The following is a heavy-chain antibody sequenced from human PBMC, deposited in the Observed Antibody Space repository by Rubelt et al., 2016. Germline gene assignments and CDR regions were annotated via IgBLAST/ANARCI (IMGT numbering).Heavy chain of an antibody. CDR3: ARDGDGSGWFDP. V-gene: IGHV4-31*02. D-gene: IGHD1-14*01. CDR2: IYYSGST. Sequence: EWIGYIYYSGSTYCNPSLKSRVTISVDTSKNQFSLKLSSVTAADTAVYYCARDGDGSGWFDPWGQGTLVTVSS. J-gene: IGHJ5*02.